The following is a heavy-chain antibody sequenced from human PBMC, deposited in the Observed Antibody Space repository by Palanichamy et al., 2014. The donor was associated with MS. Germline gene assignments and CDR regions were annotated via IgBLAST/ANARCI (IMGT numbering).Heavy chain of an antibody. CDR3: ARTGYYSSGWYNLDV. CDR1: RFGFSRYG. D-gene: IGHD6-19*01. V-gene: IGHV3-33*01. Sequence: QVQLVESGGGVVQPGKSLRLSCAASRFGFSRYGMHWVRQAPGKGLEWLAFIWYDGTNKYYADSVNGRFTISRDNSKDTLYLQMNSLRAEDTAVYYCARTGYYSSGWYNLDVWGQGTTVTVSS. J-gene: IGHJ6*02. CDR2: IWYDGTNK.